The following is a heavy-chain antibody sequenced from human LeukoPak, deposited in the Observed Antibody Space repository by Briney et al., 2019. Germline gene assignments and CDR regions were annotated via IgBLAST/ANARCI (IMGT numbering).Heavy chain of an antibody. CDR2: IKSKTDGGTT. Sequence: GGSLRLSCAASGFTFSNAWMSWVRQAPGKGLEWVGRIKSKTDGGTTVYAAPVKGRFSISRDDSKNTLYLQMNGLKTEDTAVYYCTTELAAAGRFEYWGQGTLVTVSS. CDR1: GFTFSNAW. CDR3: TTELAAAGRFEY. D-gene: IGHD6-13*01. J-gene: IGHJ4*02. V-gene: IGHV3-15*01.